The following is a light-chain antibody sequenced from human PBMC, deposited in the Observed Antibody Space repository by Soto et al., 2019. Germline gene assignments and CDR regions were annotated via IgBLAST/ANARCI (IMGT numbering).Light chain of an antibody. CDR3: QQYETFSGT. CDR2: DAS. V-gene: IGKV1-5*01. Sequence: DIQMTQSPSTLDASVGGTVTGTCRASQSVSGWLAWYQQKPGEAAKLLIYDASALPRGVPSRFSGSGSGTKFTITIASLQPDDFATYYCQQYETFSGTVGPGTQVENK. CDR1: QSVSGW. J-gene: IGKJ1*01.